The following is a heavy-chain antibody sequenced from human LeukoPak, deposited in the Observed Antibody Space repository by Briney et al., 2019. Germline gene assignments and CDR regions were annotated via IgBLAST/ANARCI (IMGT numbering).Heavy chain of an antibody. CDR1: GYSFSTYG. V-gene: IGHV1-18*01. J-gene: IGHJ5*02. D-gene: IGHD4-17*01. CDR2: ITPSDGNS. Sequence: ASVKVPCKAPGYSFSTYGISWVRQAPGQGLEWMGWITPSDGNSNYAQNFQGRVTLTTDRSTSTAYMELTNLRPDDTALYYCARVTVVTTSPWSWGPKKIGQKVEWFDPWGQGTQVIVSS. CDR3: ARVTVVTTSPWSWGPKKIGQKVEWFDP.